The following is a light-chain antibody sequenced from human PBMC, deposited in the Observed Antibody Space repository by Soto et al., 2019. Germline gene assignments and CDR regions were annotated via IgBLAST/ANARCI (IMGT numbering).Light chain of an antibody. CDR1: QSISSW. CDR3: QQYNSYLVT. CDR2: AAS. V-gene: IGKV1-5*01. J-gene: IGKJ4*01. Sequence: DIQMTQSPSTLSASVGDRVTITCRASQSISSWLAWYQQKPGELPKLVIYAASILQTGVPSRFSGSGSGTEFTLTISSLQPDDFATYYCQQYNSYLVTFGGGTRWIS.